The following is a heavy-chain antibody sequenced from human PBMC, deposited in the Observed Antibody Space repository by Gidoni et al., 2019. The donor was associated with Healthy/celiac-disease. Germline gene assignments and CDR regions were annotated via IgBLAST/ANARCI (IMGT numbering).Heavy chain of an antibody. Sequence: QVQLQESGPGLVKPSQTLSLTCTVSGGSISSGGYYWSWIRQHPGKGLEWIGYIYYSGSTYYNPSLKSRVTISVDTSKNQFSLKLSSVTAADTAVYYCARLETGYYRPSKKLDYWGQGTLVTVSS. V-gene: IGHV4-31*03. CDR3: ARLETGYYRPSKKLDY. CDR1: GGSISSGGYY. D-gene: IGHD3-9*01. CDR2: IYYSGST. J-gene: IGHJ4*02.